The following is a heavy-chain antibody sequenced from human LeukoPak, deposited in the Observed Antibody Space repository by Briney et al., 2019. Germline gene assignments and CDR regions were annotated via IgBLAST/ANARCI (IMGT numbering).Heavy chain of an antibody. CDR3: AREARQGGLGDYIPLDY. V-gene: IGHV1-69*05. J-gene: IGHJ4*02. Sequence: SVKVSCKASGGTFSSYAISWVRQAPGQGLEWMGGIIHIFGTANYAQKFQGRVTITTDESTSTAYMELSSLRSEDTAVYYCAREARQGGLGDYIPLDYWGQGTLVTVSS. CDR1: GGTFSSYA. D-gene: IGHD4-17*01. CDR2: IIHIFGTA.